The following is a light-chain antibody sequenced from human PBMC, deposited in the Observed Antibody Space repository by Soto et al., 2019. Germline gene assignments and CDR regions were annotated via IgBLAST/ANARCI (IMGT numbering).Light chain of an antibody. CDR3: GSWDSSLSAYV. CDR2: DDN. V-gene: IGLV1-51*01. Sequence: QPVLTHPPSVSASPGQKVTISCSGSSSNIWATSVYRYNQRPGTTPKLLIYDDNKRPSGIPDRFSGSKSGTSASLGITGFQTGDEADYYCGSWDSSLSAYVFGTGTKVTVL. J-gene: IGLJ1*01. CDR1: SSNIWATS.